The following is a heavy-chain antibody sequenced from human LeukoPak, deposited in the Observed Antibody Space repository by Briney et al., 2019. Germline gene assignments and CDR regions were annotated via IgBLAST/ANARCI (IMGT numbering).Heavy chain of an antibody. J-gene: IGHJ4*02. V-gene: IGHV3-23*01. Sequence: QPGGSLRLSCEGSAFIFSGHWMNWVRQTPGKGLEWVSAISGSGGSTYYADSVKGRSTISRDNSKNTLYLQMNSLRAEDTAVYYCAKDGRITIFGVVIDYWGQGTLVTVSS. CDR1: AFIFSGHW. CDR2: ISGSGGST. D-gene: IGHD3-3*01. CDR3: AKDGRITIFGVVIDY.